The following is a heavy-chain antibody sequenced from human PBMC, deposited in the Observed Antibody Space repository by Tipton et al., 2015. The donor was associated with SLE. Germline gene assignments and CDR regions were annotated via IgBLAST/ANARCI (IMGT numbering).Heavy chain of an antibody. CDR3: ARALIAAAVEP. D-gene: IGHD6-13*01. CDR1: GYTFTEYA. J-gene: IGHJ5*02. V-gene: IGHV7-4-1*02. CDR2: INTNTGNP. Sequence: QLVQSGSELKKPGASLNLSCKASGYTFTEYAIHWVRQAPGQGLEWMGWINTNTGNPRYAQALKGRLVFSLDTSLRTTYLQITRLKADDTAVYYCARALIAAAVEPWGQGTLVTVSS.